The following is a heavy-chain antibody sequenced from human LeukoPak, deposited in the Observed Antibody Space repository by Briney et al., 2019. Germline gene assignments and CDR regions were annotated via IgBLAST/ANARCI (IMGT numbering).Heavy chain of an antibody. D-gene: IGHD3-22*01. J-gene: IGHJ3*02. CDR3: AFAGGVNYYDSSGYDEDAFDI. Sequence: SETLSLTCAVYGGSFSGYYWSWIRQPPGKGLEWIGEINHSGSTNYNPSLKSRVTISVDTSKNQLSLKLSSVTAADTAVYYCAFAGGVNYYDSSGYDEDAFDIWGQGTMVTVSS. V-gene: IGHV4-34*01. CDR2: INHSGST. CDR1: GGSFSGYY.